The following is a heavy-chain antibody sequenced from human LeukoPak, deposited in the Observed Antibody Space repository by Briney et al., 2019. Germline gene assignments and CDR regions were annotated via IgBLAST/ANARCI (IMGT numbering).Heavy chain of an antibody. V-gene: IGHV4-59*01. D-gene: IGHD3-10*01. J-gene: IGHJ5*02. Sequence: SETLSLTCTVSGGSISSYCWSWVRQPPGKGLEWIGYIYYSGSTNYNPSLKSRVTISVDTSKNQFSLKLSYVTASDTAVYYCASSTMVRGSSFWFDPWGQGTLVTVSS. CDR3: ASSTMVRGSSFWFDP. CDR1: GGSISSYC. CDR2: IYYSGST.